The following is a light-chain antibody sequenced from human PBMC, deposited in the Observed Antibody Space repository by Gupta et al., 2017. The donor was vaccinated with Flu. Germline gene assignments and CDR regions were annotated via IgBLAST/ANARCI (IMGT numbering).Light chain of an antibody. J-gene: IGKJ4*01. CDR1: QSVRSY. CDR3: QQRSNWALIT. Sequence: EIVLTQSPVTLSLSPGEGAILSCRASQSVRSYLDWYQQKPGQAPRLLIYDASNRDPGIPARFSGSGYGKDXTLSISXRVQEDFAVYYFQQRSNWALITFGXGTRLEMK. CDR2: DAS. V-gene: IGKV3-11*01.